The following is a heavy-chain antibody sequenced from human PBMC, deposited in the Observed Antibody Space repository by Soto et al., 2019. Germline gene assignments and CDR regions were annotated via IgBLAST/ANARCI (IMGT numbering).Heavy chain of an antibody. CDR2: VNWNGGST. CDR3: VRGASLNFDY. Sequence: EVQLVESGGGVLRPGGSLRLSCAASGFTFDDYGMSWARQAPGKGLEWVSGVNWNGGSTGYADSVKGRFTISRDNAKNYLYLQMNSLRAEDTAFYYCVRGASLNFDYWGQGTLVTVYS. CDR1: GFTFDDYG. V-gene: IGHV3-20*04. D-gene: IGHD1-26*01. J-gene: IGHJ4*02.